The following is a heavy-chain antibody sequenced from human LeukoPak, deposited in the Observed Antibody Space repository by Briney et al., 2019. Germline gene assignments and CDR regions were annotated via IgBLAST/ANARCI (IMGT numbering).Heavy chain of an antibody. V-gene: IGHV1-69*04. Sequence: GSSVKVSCEASGGTFSSYAISWVRQAPGQGLEWMGRIIPILGIANYAQKFQGRVTITADKSTSTAYMELSSLRSEDTAVYYCARQRSTDRKRYYYYGMDVWGQGTTVTASS. D-gene: IGHD1-26*01. CDR1: GGTFSSYA. CDR2: IIPILGIA. J-gene: IGHJ6*02. CDR3: ARQRSTDRKRYYYYGMDV.